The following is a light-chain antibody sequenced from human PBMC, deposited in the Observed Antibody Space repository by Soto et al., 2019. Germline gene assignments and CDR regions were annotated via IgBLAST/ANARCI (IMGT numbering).Light chain of an antibody. J-gene: IGKJ1*01. CDR2: GAS. Sequence: VITQSPATLSVSPGXLQXHYRRASQSVSSNLAWYQQKPGQAPRLLIYGASTRATGIPARFSGSGSGTEFTLTISSLQPEDFAVYFCQQYAGSPRTFGQGTKVDI. V-gene: IGKV3D-15*01. CDR1: QSVSSN. CDR3: QQYAGSPRT.